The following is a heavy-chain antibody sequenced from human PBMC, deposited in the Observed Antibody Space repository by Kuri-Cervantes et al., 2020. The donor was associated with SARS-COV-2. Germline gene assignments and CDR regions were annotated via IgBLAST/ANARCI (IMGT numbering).Heavy chain of an antibody. J-gene: IGHJ4*02. CDR3: ARDALTPGRWYYYDSSGYYDY. CDR2: ISGSGGST. CDR1: GFTFSSYA. D-gene: IGHD3-22*01. Sequence: GGSLRLSCAASGFTFSSYAMSWVRQAPGKGLEWVSAISGSGGSTYYADSVKGRFTISRDNAKNSLYLQMNSLRAEDTAVYYCARDALTPGRWYYYDSSGYYDYWGQGTLVTVSS. V-gene: IGHV3-23*01.